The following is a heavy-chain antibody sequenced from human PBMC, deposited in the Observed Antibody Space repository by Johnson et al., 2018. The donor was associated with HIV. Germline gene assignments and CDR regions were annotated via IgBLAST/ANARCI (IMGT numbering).Heavy chain of an antibody. CDR2: ISYDGRNK. CDR3: TTPYSSRWHAKNTFDI. D-gene: IGHD6-13*01. CDR1: GFTFSSYA. Sequence: QEQLVESGGRVVRPGGSLRLSCAASGFTFSSYAMHWVRQAPGKGLEWVAVISYDGRNKYYADAVKGRFTISRDDAKNTRNLQMNSLRTEDTAVYYCTTPYSSRWHAKNTFDIWCQGTMVTVSS. J-gene: IGHJ3*02. V-gene: IGHV3-30-3*01.